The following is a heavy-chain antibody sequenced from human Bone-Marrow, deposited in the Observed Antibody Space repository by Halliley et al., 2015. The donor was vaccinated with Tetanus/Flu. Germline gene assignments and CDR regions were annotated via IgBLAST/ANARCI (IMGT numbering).Heavy chain of an antibody. V-gene: IGHV3-15*01. CDR3: TKLESVAGGFDY. D-gene: IGHD6-19*01. Sequence: VGRIKSKTDGGTIGYAAPVKGRFTISRDDSKNTLYLQMDSLKTEDTAVYYCTKLESVAGGFDYWGQGSLVTVSS. J-gene: IGHJ4*02. CDR2: IKSKTDGGTI.